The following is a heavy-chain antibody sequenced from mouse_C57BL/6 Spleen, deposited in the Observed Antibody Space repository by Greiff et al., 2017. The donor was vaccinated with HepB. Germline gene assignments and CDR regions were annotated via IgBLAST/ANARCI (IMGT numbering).Heavy chain of an antibody. J-gene: IGHJ3*01. CDR1: GFTFSDAW. Sequence: EVQRVESGGGLVQPGGSMKLSCAASGFTFSDAWMDWVRQSPEKGLEWVAEIRNKANNHATYYAESVKGRFTISRDDSKSSVYLQMNSLRAEDTGIYYCLSGYDDAWFAYWGQGTLVTVSA. D-gene: IGHD2-2*01. CDR2: IRNKANNHAT. CDR3: LSGYDDAWFAY. V-gene: IGHV6-6*01.